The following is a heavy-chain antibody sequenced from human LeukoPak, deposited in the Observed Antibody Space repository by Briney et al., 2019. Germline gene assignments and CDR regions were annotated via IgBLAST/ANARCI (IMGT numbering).Heavy chain of an antibody. Sequence: KTSQTLSLTCTVSGGSISSGSYYWSWIRQPAGKGLEWIGRIYTSGSTNYNPSLKSRVTISVDTSKNQFSLKLSSVTAADTAVYYCARGPLRITGATAYYYYYMDVWGKGTTVTVSS. D-gene: IGHD1-7*01. CDR1: GGSISSGSYY. CDR2: IYTSGST. CDR3: ARGPLRITGATAYYYYYMDV. J-gene: IGHJ6*03. V-gene: IGHV4-61*02.